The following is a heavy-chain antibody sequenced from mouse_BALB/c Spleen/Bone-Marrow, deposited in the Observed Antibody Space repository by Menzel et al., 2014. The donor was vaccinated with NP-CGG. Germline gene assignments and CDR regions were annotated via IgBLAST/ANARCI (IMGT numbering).Heavy chain of an antibody. CDR2: ISTYYGDA. CDR1: GYTFTDYA. J-gene: IGHJ4*01. Sequence: QVQLQQSGAELVRPGVSVKISCKGSGYTFTDYAMHWVKQSHAKSLEWVGVISTYYGDASYNQKFKGKATMTVDKSSSTAYMELARLTSEDSAIYYCARGAMDYWGQGTSVTVSS. V-gene: IGHV1S137*01. CDR3: ARGAMDY.